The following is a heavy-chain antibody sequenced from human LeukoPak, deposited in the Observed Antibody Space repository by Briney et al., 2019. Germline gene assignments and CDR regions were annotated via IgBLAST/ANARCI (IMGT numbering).Heavy chain of an antibody. CDR2: IKSKTDGGTT. CDR3: TTDGLMVRGVMHND. D-gene: IGHD3-10*01. J-gene: IGHJ4*02. V-gene: IGHV3-15*01. Sequence: GGSLRPSCAASGFTFSNAWMSWVRQAPGKGLEWVGRIKSKTDGGTTDYAAPVKGRFTISRDDSENTLFLQMNSLKTEDTAVYYCTTDGLMVRGVMHNDWGQGTLVTVSS. CDR1: GFTFSNAW.